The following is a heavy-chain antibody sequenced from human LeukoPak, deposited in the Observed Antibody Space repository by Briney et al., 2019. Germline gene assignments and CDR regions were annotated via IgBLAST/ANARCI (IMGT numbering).Heavy chain of an antibody. CDR2: IRYDGSNK. CDR3: AKDLSKGLLYRRGMYYFDY. J-gene: IGHJ4*02. D-gene: IGHD3-10*01. V-gene: IGHV3-30*02. Sequence: SGGSQRLSCAAYGFTFSSYGMHWVRQAPGKGLEWVAFIRYDGSNKYYADSVKGRFTISRDNSKNTLYLQMNSLRAEDTAVYYCAKDLSKGLLYRRGMYYFDYWGQGTLVTVSS. CDR1: GFTFSSYG.